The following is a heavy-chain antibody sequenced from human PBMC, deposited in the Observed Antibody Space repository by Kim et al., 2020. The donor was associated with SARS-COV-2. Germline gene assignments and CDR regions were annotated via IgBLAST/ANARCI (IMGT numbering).Heavy chain of an antibody. Sequence: SETLSLTCTVSGGSISSGGYYWSWIRQHPGKGLEWIGYIYYSGTTYYNPSLKSRVTISVDTSKNQFSLKLSSVTAADTAVYYCARPNPKDSLAVFDIWGHGTIVSVSS. CDR3: ARPNPKDSLAVFDI. CDR2: IYYSGTT. V-gene: IGHV4-31*03. CDR1: GGSISSGGYY. J-gene: IGHJ3*02. D-gene: IGHD7-27*01.